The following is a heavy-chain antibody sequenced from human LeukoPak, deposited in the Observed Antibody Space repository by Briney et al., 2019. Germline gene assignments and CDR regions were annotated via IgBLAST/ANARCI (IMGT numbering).Heavy chain of an antibody. CDR1: GFTFSHYW. CDR2: IKPDGGDT. Sequence: GGSLRLSCAVSGFTFSHYWMSWVRQAPGKGLEWVANIKPDGGDTYYMDSVEGRFTISGDNAMSSLYLQMNSLRAEDTAVCYCARVGYSNYDLDFWGRGTLVTVSS. CDR3: ARVGYSNYDLDF. V-gene: IGHV3-7*01. J-gene: IGHJ4*02. D-gene: IGHD3-3*01.